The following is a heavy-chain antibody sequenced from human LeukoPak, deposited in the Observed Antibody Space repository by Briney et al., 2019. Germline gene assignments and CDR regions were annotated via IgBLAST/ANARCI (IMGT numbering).Heavy chain of an antibody. CDR1: GGSISSGSYY. CDR2: IYTSGST. V-gene: IGHV4-61*02. CDR3: AGFWSGYYGFDY. D-gene: IGHD3-3*01. J-gene: IGHJ4*02. Sequence: SQTLSLTCTVSGGSISSGSYYWSWIRQPAGKGLEWIGRIYTSGSTNYIPSLQSRVTISVDTSKNQFSLKLSSVTAADTAVYYCAGFWSGYYGFDYWGQGTLVTVSS.